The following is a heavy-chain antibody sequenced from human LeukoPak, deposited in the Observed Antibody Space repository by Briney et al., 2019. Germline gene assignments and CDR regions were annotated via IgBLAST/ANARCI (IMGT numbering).Heavy chain of an antibody. J-gene: IGHJ4*02. CDR2: ISGSSSTI. V-gene: IGHV3-48*01. Sequence: GGSLRLSCAASGFTFSSYSMNWVRQAPGKGLEWGSYISGSSSTIYYADSVKGRFTISRDNGKNTLYLQMNSLGAEDTAVYYCARGSTYYDSSGQVPFDYWGQGTLVTVSS. D-gene: IGHD3-22*01. CDR3: ARGSTYYDSSGQVPFDY. CDR1: GFTFSSYS.